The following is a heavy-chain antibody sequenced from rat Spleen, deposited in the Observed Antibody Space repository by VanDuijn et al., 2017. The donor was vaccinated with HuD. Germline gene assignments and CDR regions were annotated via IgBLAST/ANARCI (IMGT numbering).Heavy chain of an antibody. CDR2: ISNTGGTT. J-gene: IGHJ2*01. V-gene: IGHV5-31*01. CDR1: GFTLNNYW. Sequence: EVQLVESGGGLVQPGRSLKLSCVASGFTLNNYWMTWIRQAPGKGLEWVASISNTGGTTNYPDSVKGRFTISRDNAKTTLYLQMDSLRSEDTATYYCARPITTKGYFDYWGQGVMVTVSS. CDR3: ARPITTKGYFDY. D-gene: IGHD1-10*01.